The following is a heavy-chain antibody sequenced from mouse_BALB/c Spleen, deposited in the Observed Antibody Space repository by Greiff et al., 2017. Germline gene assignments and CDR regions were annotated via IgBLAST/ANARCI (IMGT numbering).Heavy chain of an antibody. V-gene: IGHV1-9*01. CDR2: ILPGSGST. D-gene: IGHD3-1*01. CDR3: ARKVQLGLRNDYAMDY. CDR1: GYTFSSYW. J-gene: IGHJ4*01. Sequence: QVHVKQSGAELMKPGASVKISCKATGYTFSSYWIEWVKQRPGHGLEWIGEILPGSGSTNYNEKFKGKATFTADTSSNTAYMQLSSLTSEDSAVYYCARKVQLGLRNDYAMDYWGQGTSVTVSS.